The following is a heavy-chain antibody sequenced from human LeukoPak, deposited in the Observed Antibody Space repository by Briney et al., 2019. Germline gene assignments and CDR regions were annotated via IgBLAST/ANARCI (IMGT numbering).Heavy chain of an antibody. Sequence: PGRSLRLSCAASGFTFSSYAMHWVRQAPGKGLEWVAVISYDGSNKYYADSVKGRFTISRDNSKNTLYLQMNSLRAEDTAVYYCARDSRGYYRDFDYWGQGTLVTVSS. V-gene: IGHV3-30-3*01. J-gene: IGHJ4*02. D-gene: IGHD3-22*01. CDR2: ISYDGSNK. CDR3: ARDSRGYYRDFDY. CDR1: GFTFSSYA.